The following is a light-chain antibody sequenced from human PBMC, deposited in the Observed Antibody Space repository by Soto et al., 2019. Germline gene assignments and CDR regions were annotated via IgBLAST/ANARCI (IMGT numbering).Light chain of an antibody. CDR2: AAS. J-gene: IGKJ1*01. CDR3: QQYGRSPTT. Sequence: EIVMTQSPATLSVSPGERATLSCRASQSVSSNLAWYQQKPGQAPRLLIYAASTRATGIPARFSGSGSGTDFTLTISRLEPEDFAVYYCQQYGRSPTTFGQGTKVDIK. CDR1: QSVSSN. V-gene: IGKV3-15*01.